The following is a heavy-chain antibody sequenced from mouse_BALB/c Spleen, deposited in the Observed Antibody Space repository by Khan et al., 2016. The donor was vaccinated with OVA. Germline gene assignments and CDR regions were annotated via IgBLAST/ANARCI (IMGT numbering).Heavy chain of an antibody. J-gene: IGHJ3*01. CDR3: ARSTYRYAFVY. V-gene: IGHV3-8*02. D-gene: IGHD2-12*01. Sequence: VQLKQSGPSLVKPSQTLSLTCSVTGDSITSGYWNWIRQFPGNKLEYMGYIIYTGYTYYNPSLQSRISITRHTSENQYYLQLNSVTDEDTATYYCARSTYRYAFVYWGQGTLVTVSA. CDR1: GDSITSGY. CDR2: IIYTGYT.